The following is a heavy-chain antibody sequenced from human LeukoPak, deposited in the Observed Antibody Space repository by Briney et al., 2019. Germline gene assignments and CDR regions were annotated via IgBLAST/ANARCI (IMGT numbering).Heavy chain of an antibody. V-gene: IGHV3-48*03. Sequence: GGSLRLSCAASGFTFSSYEMNWVRQAPGKGLEWVSYISSGSTIYYADSVKGRFTISRDNAKNSLYLQMNSLRAEDTAVYYCAVGEQWLVDRVDYWGQGTLVTVSS. D-gene: IGHD6-19*01. J-gene: IGHJ4*02. CDR2: ISSGSTI. CDR1: GFTFSSYE. CDR3: AVGEQWLVDRVDY.